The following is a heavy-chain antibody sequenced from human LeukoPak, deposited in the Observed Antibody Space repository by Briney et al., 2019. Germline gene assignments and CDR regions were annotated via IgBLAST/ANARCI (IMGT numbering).Heavy chain of an antibody. Sequence: ASVKVSCKASGGTFSSYAISWVRQAPGQGLEWMGGIIPIFGTANYAQKFQGRVTITADESTSTAYMELSSLRSEDTAVYYCATTLRGYSYGSFDYWGQGTLVTVSS. CDR2: IIPIFGTA. D-gene: IGHD5-18*01. J-gene: IGHJ4*02. CDR1: GGTFSSYA. V-gene: IGHV1-69*13. CDR3: ATTLRGYSYGSFDY.